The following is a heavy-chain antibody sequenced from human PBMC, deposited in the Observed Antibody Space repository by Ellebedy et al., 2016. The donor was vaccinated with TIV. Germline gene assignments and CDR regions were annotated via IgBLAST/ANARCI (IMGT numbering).Heavy chain of an antibody. D-gene: IGHD6-19*01. CDR2: IDPTDSYT. J-gene: IGHJ4*02. CDR3: TRRTSSGYDY. Sequence: GESLKISCQGSGYTFTTYWISWVRQMPGKGLEWMGKIDPTDSYTNYSPSFQGHVTISADKSISTAYLQWSGLKASDTAMYYCTRRTSSGYDYWGQGTLVTVSS. CDR1: GYTFTTYW. V-gene: IGHV5-10-1*01.